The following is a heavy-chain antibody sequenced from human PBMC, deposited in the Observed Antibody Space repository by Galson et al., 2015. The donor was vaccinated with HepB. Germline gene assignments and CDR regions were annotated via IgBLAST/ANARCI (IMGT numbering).Heavy chain of an antibody. V-gene: IGHV3-48*02. CDR1: GFTFSCYT. CDR3: ARVYFGSGSSSAYWYFDL. Sequence: SLRLSCAASGFTFSCYTMNWVRQAPGKGLESGSYISSTGTTMYYAASATGRFTISRDHAQNSLYLQMNSLRDEDTAVYYCARVYFGSGSSSAYWYFDLWGRGALVTVSS. J-gene: IGHJ2*01. CDR2: ISSTGTTM. D-gene: IGHD3-10*01.